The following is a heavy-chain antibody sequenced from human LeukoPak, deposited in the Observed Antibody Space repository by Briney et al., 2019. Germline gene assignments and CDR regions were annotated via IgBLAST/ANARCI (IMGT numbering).Heavy chain of an antibody. CDR3: ASIPSGSLYFDY. Sequence: PSETLSLTCTVSGGSISSYYWSWIRQPPGKGLEWVGYIYYSGSTNYNPSLKSRVTISADTSKNQFSLKLSSVTAADTAVYYCASIPSGSLYFDYWGQGTLVTVSS. CDR1: GGSISSYY. J-gene: IGHJ4*02. V-gene: IGHV4-59*01. CDR2: IYYSGST. D-gene: IGHD3-10*01.